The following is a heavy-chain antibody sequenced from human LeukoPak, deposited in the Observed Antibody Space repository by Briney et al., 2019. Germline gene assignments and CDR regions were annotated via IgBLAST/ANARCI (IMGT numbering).Heavy chain of an antibody. CDR2: INPNSGGT. V-gene: IGHV1-2*02. J-gene: IGHJ6*02. CDR1: GYTFTGYY. CDR3: AREIDPIVVVPAASGHYYYGLDV. D-gene: IGHD2-2*01. Sequence: ASVKVSCKASGYTFTGYYMHWVRQAPGQGPEWTGWINPNSGGTNYAQKFQGRVTMTRDTSISTAYMELSRLRSDDTAVYYCAREIDPIVVVPAASGHYYYGLDVWGQGTTVTVSS.